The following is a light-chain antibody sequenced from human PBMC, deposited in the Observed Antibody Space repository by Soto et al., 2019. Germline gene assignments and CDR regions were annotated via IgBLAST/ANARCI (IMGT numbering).Light chain of an antibody. V-gene: IGKV1-5*01. CDR1: QTVGGW. J-gene: IGKJ1*01. CDR2: GAS. Sequence: DIQMTQSPSTLSASVGDRVTITCRASQTVGGWLAWYQQRPGKAPKLLIYGASVLQSGVSSRFCGSGSGTDFTLTISSLQPEDCASYYFQQSNINPWTFCQGTKVDIK. CDR3: QQSNINPWT.